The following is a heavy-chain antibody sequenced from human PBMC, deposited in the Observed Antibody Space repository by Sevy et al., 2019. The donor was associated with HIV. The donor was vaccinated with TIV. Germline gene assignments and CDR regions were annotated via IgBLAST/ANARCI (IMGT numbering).Heavy chain of an antibody. CDR2: MTGSGSIT. CDR3: ANDGLHSGDFEYFQD. J-gene: IGHJ1*01. D-gene: IGHD2-21*02. CDR1: GFTFSSYA. V-gene: IGHV3-23*01. Sequence: GGSLRLSCAASGFTFSSYAMTWVRQAPGKGLDWVSSMTGSGSITYYGDSVKGRFTISRDNSKNTLYLQMNNLRVEDTALYYCANDGLHSGDFEYFQDWGQGTLVTVSS.